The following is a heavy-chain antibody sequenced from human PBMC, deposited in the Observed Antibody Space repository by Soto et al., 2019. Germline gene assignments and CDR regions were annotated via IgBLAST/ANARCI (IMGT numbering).Heavy chain of an antibody. CDR1: GGTFSSYA. CDR3: ARGDEDNCTYPGGMDV. D-gene: IGHD1-7*01. CDR2: IIPIFGTA. J-gene: IGHJ6*02. V-gene: IGHV1-69*01. Sequence: QVQLVQSGGEVKKPGSSVKVSCKASGGTFSSYALSWVRQAPGQGLEWMGGIIPIFGTANYGQKFQGRVTITADESTGTAYMALSSLRSEDTAVYYCARGDEDNCTYPGGMDVWGQGTTVTVSS.